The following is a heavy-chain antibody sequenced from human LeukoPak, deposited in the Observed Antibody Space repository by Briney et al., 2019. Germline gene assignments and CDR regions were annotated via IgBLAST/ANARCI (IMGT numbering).Heavy chain of an antibody. CDR3: ARDPGQLWSHELSFDC. D-gene: IGHD5-18*01. CDR2: INPNSGGT. J-gene: IGHJ4*02. CDR1: GYTFIGYY. V-gene: IGHV1-2*06. Sequence: ASVKVSCKASGYTFIGYYMHWVRQAPGQGLEWMGRINPNSGGTNCAQKFQGRVTMTRDTSISTAYMELSRLRSDDTAVYYCARDPGQLWSHELSFDCWGQGTLVTVSS.